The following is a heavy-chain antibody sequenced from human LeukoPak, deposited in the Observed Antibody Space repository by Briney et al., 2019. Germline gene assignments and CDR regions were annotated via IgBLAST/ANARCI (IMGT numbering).Heavy chain of an antibody. CDR3: ARSRFYFDY. Sequence: GGSLRLSCAASGFTFSAYAMAWVRQAPGKGLEWVSGISGNSAGTYSADSVKGRSTISRDNPKNSLYLQLNSLRAEDTAVYYCARSRFYFDYWGQGTLVTVSS. CDR1: GFTFSAYA. J-gene: IGHJ4*02. CDR2: ISGNSAGT. V-gene: IGHV3-23*01.